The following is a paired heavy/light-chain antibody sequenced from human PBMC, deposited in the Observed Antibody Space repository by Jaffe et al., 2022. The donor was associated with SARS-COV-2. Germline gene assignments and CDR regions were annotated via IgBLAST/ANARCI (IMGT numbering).Light chain of an antibody. CDR1: QSVSTN. Sequence: EIVMTQSPATLSVSAGERATLFCRASQSVSTNLAWYQQKPGQAPRLLIYGASTRATGVPARFSGSGSGTEFSLTISSLQSEDFAIYYCQQYNYGWTFGQGTKVEV. CDR2: GAS. CDR3: QQYNYGWT. V-gene: IGKV3-15*01. J-gene: IGKJ1*01.
Heavy chain of an antibody. CDR3: ARIGVFGDSFDR. Sequence: EVQLVESGGDLVRPGGSLRLSCVVSGFTFSRYWMSWVRQAPGKGPEWLANIKQDGSEKHYLDSVRGRFTISRDNAKSSLYLEMSDLGGEDTSVYYCARIGVFGDSFDRWGQGTKVIVSS. V-gene: IGHV3-7*01. CDR1: GFTFSRYW. J-gene: IGHJ3*02. CDR2: IKQDGSEK. D-gene: IGHD3-3*01.